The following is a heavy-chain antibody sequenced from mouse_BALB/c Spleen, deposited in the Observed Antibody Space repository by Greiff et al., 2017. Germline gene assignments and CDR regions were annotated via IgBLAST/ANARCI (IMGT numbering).Heavy chain of an antibody. V-gene: IGHV5-4*02. J-gene: IGHJ4*01. CDR3: ARYYYAMDY. Sequence: EVKLVESGGGLVKPGGSLKLSCAASGFTFRDYYMYWVRQTPEKRLEWVATISDGGSYTYYPDSGKGRFTISRDNAKNNLYLQMSSLKSEDTAMYYCARYYYAMDYWGQGTSVTVSA. CDR1: GFTFRDYY. CDR2: ISDGGSYT.